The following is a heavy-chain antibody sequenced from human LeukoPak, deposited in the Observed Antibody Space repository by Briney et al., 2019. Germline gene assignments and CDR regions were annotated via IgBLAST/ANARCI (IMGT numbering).Heavy chain of an antibody. CDR1: VGSMSSYY. J-gene: IGHJ5*02. D-gene: IGHD6-13*01. CDR3: ARDRHSSSARFDP. Sequence: SETLSLTCTVSVGSMSSYYWSCIRQPPGKGLEWIGYIYYSGSTNYNPSLKSRVTISVDTSKNQFSLKLSSVTAADTAVYYCARDRHSSSARFDPWGQGTLVTVSS. V-gene: IGHV4-59*01. CDR2: IYYSGST.